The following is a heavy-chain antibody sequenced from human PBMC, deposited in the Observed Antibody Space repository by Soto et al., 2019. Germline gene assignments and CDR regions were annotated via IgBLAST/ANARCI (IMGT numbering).Heavy chain of an antibody. J-gene: IGHJ5*02. V-gene: IGHV3-23*01. Sequence: GGSLRLSCAASGFTFSSYAMSWVRQAPGKGLEWVSAISGSGGSTYYADSVKGRFTISRDNSKNTLYLQMNSLRAEDTAVYYCAKDPGDYYDSSGYYRLHWFDPWGQGTLVTVSS. CDR1: GFTFSSYA. D-gene: IGHD3-22*01. CDR2: ISGSGGST. CDR3: AKDPGDYYDSSGYYRLHWFDP.